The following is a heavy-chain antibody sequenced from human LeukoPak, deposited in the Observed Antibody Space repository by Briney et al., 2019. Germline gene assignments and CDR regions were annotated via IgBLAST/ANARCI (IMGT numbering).Heavy chain of an antibody. D-gene: IGHD3-10*01. CDR3: ARVNQQYYYGSGIYRFYYYGMDV. CDR2: ISYDGSNK. CDR1: GFTFSSYA. V-gene: IGHV3-30-3*01. Sequence: GGSLRLSCAPSGFTFSSYALHWVRQAPGKGLEWVSVISYDGSNKYYADSVKGRFPISRDNSENKLYLHMHSLRAADTALYYCARVNQQYYYGSGIYRFYYYGMDVWGQGTTVTVSS. J-gene: IGHJ6*02.